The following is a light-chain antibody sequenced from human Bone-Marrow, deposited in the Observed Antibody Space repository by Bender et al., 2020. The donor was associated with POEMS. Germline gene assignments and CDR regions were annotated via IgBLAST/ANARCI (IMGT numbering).Light chain of an antibody. Sequence: QSALTQPASVSGSPGQSITISCTGTSSDVGRYNLVSWYQQHPGKAPKLIIYDVTKRSSGVSLRFSGSKSGNTASLTISGLQAEDEADYYCSSHGIRSTLIFGGGTKLTVL. CDR1: SSDVGRYNL. CDR2: DVT. J-gene: IGLJ2*01. CDR3: SSHGIRSTLI. V-gene: IGLV2-14*02.